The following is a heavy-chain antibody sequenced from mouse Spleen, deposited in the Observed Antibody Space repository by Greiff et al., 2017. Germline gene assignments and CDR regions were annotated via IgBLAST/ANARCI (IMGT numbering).Heavy chain of an antibody. Sequence: LQESGAELARPGASVKMSCKASGYTFTSYTMHWVKQRPGQGLEWIGYINPSSGYTKYNQKFKDKATLTADKSSSTAYMQLSSLTSEDSAVYYCARAFYQPEGAMDYWGQGTSVTVSS. D-gene: IGHD2-1*01. CDR3: ARAFYQPEGAMDY. J-gene: IGHJ4*01. CDR2: INPSSGYT. V-gene: IGHV1-4*01. CDR1: GYTFTSYT.